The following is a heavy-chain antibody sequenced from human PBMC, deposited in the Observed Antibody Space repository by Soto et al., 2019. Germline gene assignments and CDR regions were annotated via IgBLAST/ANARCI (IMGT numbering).Heavy chain of an antibody. Sequence: QVQLVQSGAEMKQPGASVKVSCKTSGYAFSGYRLSWVRQGPGQGLEWMGWISGYNGNTDYAQKFQGRATMTTDTSTSTAYMELRRLRSDDTAVYYCARDLGPPHWFDSWGQGTLVTVSS. CDR3: ARDLGPPHWFDS. J-gene: IGHJ5*01. V-gene: IGHV1-18*01. CDR2: ISGYNGNT. CDR1: GYAFSGYR.